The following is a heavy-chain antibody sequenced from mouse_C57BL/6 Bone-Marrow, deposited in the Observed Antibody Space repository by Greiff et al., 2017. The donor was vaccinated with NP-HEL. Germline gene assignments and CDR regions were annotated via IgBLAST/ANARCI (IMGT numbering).Heavy chain of an antibody. CDR2: IHPNSGST. D-gene: IGHD1-1*01. J-gene: IGHJ4*01. Sequence: QVQLQQPGAELVKPGASVKLSCKASGYTFTSYWMHWVKQRPGQGLEWIGMIHPNSGSTNYNEKFKSKATLTVDKSSSTAYMQLSSLTSEDSAVYYCARWVYGSSRYYAMDYWGQGTSVTVSS. CDR1: GYTFTSYW. CDR3: ARWVYGSSRYYAMDY. V-gene: IGHV1-64*01.